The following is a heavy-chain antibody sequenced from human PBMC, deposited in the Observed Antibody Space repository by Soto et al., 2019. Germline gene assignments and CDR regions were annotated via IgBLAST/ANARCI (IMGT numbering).Heavy chain of an antibody. CDR3: ARVEYSSGWYYYYGMDV. D-gene: IGHD6-19*01. CDR2: ISAYNGNT. Sequence: SVKVSCKASVYTFTRYGISLVRQAPGQGLEWMGWISAYNGNTNYSQKLQGRVTMTTDTSTSTAYMELRRLRSDDTAVYYCARVEYSSGWYYYYGMDVWGQGTTVTVSS. J-gene: IGHJ6*02. V-gene: IGHV1-18*04. CDR1: VYTFTRYG.